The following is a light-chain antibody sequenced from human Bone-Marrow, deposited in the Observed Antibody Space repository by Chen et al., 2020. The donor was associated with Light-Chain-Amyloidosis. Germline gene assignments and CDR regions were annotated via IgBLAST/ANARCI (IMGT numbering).Light chain of an antibody. CDR1: SGDVGTYNY. J-gene: IGLJ1*01. CDR2: AVS. Sequence: QSALTQPASVSGSPGQSITISCTGTSGDVGTYNYVTWYQQHPGKAPKVMIYAVSNRPSGVSNRFSGSTSGNTASLTISGLQAEDEADYYCSSFTSSSSYVFGPGTKVTVL. V-gene: IGLV2-14*01. CDR3: SSFTSSSSYV.